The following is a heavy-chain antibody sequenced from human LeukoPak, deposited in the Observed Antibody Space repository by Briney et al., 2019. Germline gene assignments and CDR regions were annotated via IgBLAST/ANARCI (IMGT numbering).Heavy chain of an antibody. CDR1: GFTFNSYW. D-gene: IGHD6-13*01. CDR3: ASLQYSSWYEGAFDI. V-gene: IGHV3-7*01. CDR2: IKQDGSEK. Sequence: GGSLRLSCAASGFTFNSYWMSWVRQAPGKGLEWVANIKQDGSEKYYVDSVKGRFTISRDNAKNSLYLQMNSLRAEDAAMYYCASLQYSSWYEGAFDIWGQGTMVTVSS. J-gene: IGHJ3*02.